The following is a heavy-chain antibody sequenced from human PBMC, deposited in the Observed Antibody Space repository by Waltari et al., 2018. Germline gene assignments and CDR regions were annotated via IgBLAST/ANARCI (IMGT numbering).Heavy chain of an antibody. CDR3: ARDRPDYYDSSGYYDY. J-gene: IGHJ4*02. CDR1: GYTFTSYD. Sequence: QVQLVQSGAEVKKPGASVKVSCKASGYTFTSYDINWVRQATGQGLEWMGWMNPNSGNTGYAQKFQGRVTMTRNTSRSTAYMELSSLRSEDTAVYYCARDRPDYYDSSGYYDYWGQGTLVTVSS. CDR2: MNPNSGNT. D-gene: IGHD3-22*01. V-gene: IGHV1-8*01.